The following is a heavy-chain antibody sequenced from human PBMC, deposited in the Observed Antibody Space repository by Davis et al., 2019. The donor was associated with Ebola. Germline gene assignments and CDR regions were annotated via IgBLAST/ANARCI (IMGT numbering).Heavy chain of an antibody. CDR1: GGTFSSYA. CDR3: ARQTTVTTGSDVFDY. D-gene: IGHD4-17*01. CDR2: IIPILGIA. J-gene: IGHJ4*02. V-gene: IGHV1-69*10. Sequence: SVKVSCKASGGTFSSYAISWVRQAPGQGLEWMGGIIPILGIANYAQKFQGRVTITADESTSTAYMELSSLRSEDTAVYYCARQTTVTTGSDVFDYWGQGTLVTVSS.